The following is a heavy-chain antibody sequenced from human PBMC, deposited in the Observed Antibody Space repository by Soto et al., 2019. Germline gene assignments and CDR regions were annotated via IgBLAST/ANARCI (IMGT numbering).Heavy chain of an antibody. CDR3: ARGAPSTRAWFDP. J-gene: IGHJ5*02. Sequence: SETLSLTCTVSGGSISSGGYYWSWIRQHPGKGLEWIGYIYYSGSTYYNPSLKSRVTISVDTSKNQFSLKLSSVTAADTAVYYCARGAPSTRAWFDPWGQGTPVTVSS. D-gene: IGHD6-6*01. V-gene: IGHV4-31*03. CDR2: IYYSGST. CDR1: GGSISSGGYY.